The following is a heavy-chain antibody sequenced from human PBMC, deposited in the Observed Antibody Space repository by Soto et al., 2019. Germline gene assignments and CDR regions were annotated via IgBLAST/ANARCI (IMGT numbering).Heavy chain of an antibody. CDR3: ARSGTTVTTKWFDP. CDR1: GGSISSGGYY. Sequence: QVQLQESGPGLVKPSQTLSLTCTVSGGSISSGGYYWSWIRQHPGKGLEWIGYIYYSGSTYYNPSLRSRVNISVDTSKNQFSLKLSSVTAADTAVYYCARSGTTVTTKWFDPWGQGTLVTVSS. J-gene: IGHJ5*02. D-gene: IGHD4-17*01. CDR2: IYYSGST. V-gene: IGHV4-31*03.